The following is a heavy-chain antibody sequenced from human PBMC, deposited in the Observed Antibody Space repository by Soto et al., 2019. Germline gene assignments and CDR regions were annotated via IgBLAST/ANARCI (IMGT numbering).Heavy chain of an antibody. CDR1: GYTITSTV. D-gene: IGHD3-9*01. Sequence: SSVQASCKAPGYTITSTVLHCGRQATGQGLEWMGWMNPNSGNTGYAQKFQGRVTMTRNTSISTAYMELSSLRSEDTAVYYSAIDCSHHRPGPRAYWGQRILVRVSS. V-gene: IGHV1-8*01. CDR3: AIDCSHHRPGPRAY. J-gene: IGHJ4*02. CDR2: MNPNSGNT.